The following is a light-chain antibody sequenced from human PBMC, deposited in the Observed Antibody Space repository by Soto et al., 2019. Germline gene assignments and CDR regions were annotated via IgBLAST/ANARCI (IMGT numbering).Light chain of an antibody. CDR2: EVS. CDR3: ISYTTSTSLGV. J-gene: IGLJ1*01. Sequence: QSALTQPASVSGSPGQSITISCTGTSSDVGGYNYVSWYQQHPGKAPKLMIYEVSNRPSGVSNRFSGSKSGYTASLTISGLQAEEEADYYCISYTTSTSLGVFGTGTQLTVL. V-gene: IGLV2-14*01. CDR1: SSDVGGYNY.